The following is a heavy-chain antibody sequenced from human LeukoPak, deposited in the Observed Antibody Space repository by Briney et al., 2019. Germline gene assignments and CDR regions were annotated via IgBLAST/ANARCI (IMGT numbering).Heavy chain of an antibody. CDR3: ARVVAARHFDS. J-gene: IGHJ4*02. D-gene: IGHD6-6*01. V-gene: IGHV3-66*01. CDR2: IYSDGST. CDR1: GGSISTYY. Sequence: PSETLSLTCTVSGGSISTYYWSWVRQAPGKGLEGVSFIYSDGSTYYADSVKGRFTISRDNSKNTMFLQMNSLRAEDTAVYYCARVVAARHFDSWGQGTLVTVSS.